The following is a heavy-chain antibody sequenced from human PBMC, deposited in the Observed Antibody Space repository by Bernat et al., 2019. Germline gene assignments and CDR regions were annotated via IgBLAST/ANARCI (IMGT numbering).Heavy chain of an antibody. CDR3: ARAAGHYYDSSGYYYFLYFDY. D-gene: IGHD3-22*01. Sequence: QVQLVQSGAEVKKPGASVKVSCKASGYTFTSYAMHWVRQAPGQRLEWMGWINAGNGNTKYSQKCQGRVTLTRETSASTAYMGLSSLRYEDTAVYYCARAAGHYYDSSGYYYFLYFDYWGQGTLVTVSS. CDR2: INAGNGNT. CDR1: GYTFTSYA. J-gene: IGHJ4*02. V-gene: IGHV1-3*01.